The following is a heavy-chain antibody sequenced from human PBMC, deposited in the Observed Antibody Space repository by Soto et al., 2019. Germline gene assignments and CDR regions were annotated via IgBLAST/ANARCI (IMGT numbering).Heavy chain of an antibody. J-gene: IGHJ6*02. CDR1: GGSISSSSYY. CDR3: ARISSGYYKGYYYGMDV. Sequence: PSETLSLTCTVSGGSISSSSYYWGWIRQPPGKGLEWIGSIYYSGSTYYNPSLKGRVTISVDTSKNQFSLKLSSVTAADTAVYYCARISSGYYKGYYYGMDVWGQGTTVTVSS. V-gene: IGHV4-39*01. CDR2: IYYSGST. D-gene: IGHD3-22*01.